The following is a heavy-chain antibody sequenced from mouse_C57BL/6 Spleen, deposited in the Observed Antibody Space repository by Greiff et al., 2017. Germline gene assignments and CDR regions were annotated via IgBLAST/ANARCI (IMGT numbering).Heavy chain of an antibody. J-gene: IGHJ2*01. V-gene: IGHV1-53*01. Sequence: QVQLQQPGTELVKPGASVKLSCKASGYTFTSYWMHWVKQRPGQGLEWIGNINPSYGGTNYNEKFKSKATLTVDKSSSTAYMQLSILTSEDSAVYYCAREGVMGPFLDYWGQGTTVTVAA. D-gene: IGHD2-1*01. CDR2: INPSYGGT. CDR1: GYTFTSYW. CDR3: AREGVMGPFLDY.